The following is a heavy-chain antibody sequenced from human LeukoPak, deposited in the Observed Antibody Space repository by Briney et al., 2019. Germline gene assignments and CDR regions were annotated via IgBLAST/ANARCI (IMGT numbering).Heavy chain of an antibody. CDR2: INHNGNVN. J-gene: IGHJ4*02. Sequence: GGSLRLSCAASGFTFSSYWMNWARQAPGKGLEWVASINHNGNVNYYVDSVKGRFTISRDNAKNSLFLQMNSLRAEDTAVYYCAGGDGYYFGFWGQGTPVTVSS. CDR1: GFTFSSYW. CDR3: AGGDGYYFGF. V-gene: IGHV3-7*03.